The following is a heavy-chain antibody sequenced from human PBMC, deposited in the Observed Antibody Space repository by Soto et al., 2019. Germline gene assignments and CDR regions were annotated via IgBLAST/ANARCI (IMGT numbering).Heavy chain of an antibody. CDR3: AKGTIRGGDCYPYCVSY. CDR1: GFTFSSTA. CDR2: ITGSGAST. V-gene: IGHV3-23*01. Sequence: GGSLRLSCAASGFTFSSTALSWVRQAPGKGLEWVSTITGSGASTYYADSVKGRFSISRDNSKNTLYLQMNSLRAEDTAVYYCAKGTIRGGDCYPYCVSYWGQGTLVTVSS. D-gene: IGHD2-21*02. J-gene: IGHJ4*02.